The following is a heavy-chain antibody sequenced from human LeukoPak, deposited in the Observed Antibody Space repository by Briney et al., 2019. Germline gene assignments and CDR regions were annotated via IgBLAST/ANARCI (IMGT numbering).Heavy chain of an antibody. J-gene: IGHJ3*01. V-gene: IGHV3-73*01. D-gene: IGHD5-24*01. CDR3: TTDQFNSFDV. CDR2: MRSKANSFVT. CDR1: GFTFSGST. Sequence: PGGSLKLSCAASGFTFSGSTIHWVRQASGKGLEWVGRMRSKANSFVTTYAASVQGRFTISRDDSKNTAYLQMNNLKIEDTAVYYFTTDQFNSFDVWGQGTVVTASA.